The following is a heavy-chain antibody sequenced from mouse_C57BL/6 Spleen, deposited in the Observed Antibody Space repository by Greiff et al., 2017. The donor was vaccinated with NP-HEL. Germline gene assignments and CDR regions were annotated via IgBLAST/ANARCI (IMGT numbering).Heavy chain of an antibody. Sequence: VQLQQPGAELVMPGASVKLSYKASGYTFTSYWMHWVKQRPGQGLEWIGEIDPSDSYTNYNQKFKGKSTLTVDKSSSTAYMQLSSLTSEDSAVYYCASGRFDYWGQGTTLTVSS. CDR2: IDPSDSYT. CDR3: ASGRFDY. CDR1: GYTFTSYW. V-gene: IGHV1-69*01. J-gene: IGHJ2*01.